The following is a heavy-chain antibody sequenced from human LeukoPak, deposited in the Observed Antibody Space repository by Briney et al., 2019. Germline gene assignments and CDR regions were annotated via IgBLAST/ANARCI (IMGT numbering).Heavy chain of an antibody. V-gene: IGHV4-34*01. J-gene: IGHJ4*02. CDR2: INHRGRT. D-gene: IGHD2-2*01. CDR3: ASGPGYCSSSSCYDPQQSPLFDK. Sequence: SETLSLTCAVYGESFNDYHWSWIRQPPGKGLEWIGEINHRGRTTYKTSLKSRVTISVDTSKKQFSLNLSFVTDADTAVYYCASGPGYCSSSSCYDPQQSPLFDKWGQGSPVTVSS. CDR1: GESFNDYH.